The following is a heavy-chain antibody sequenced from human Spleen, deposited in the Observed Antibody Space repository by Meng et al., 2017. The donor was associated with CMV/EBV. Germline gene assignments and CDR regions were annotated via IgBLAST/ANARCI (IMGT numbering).Heavy chain of an antibody. CDR1: GFTFSTYA. Sequence: GGSLRLSCAASGFTFSTYAMDWVRQAPGKGLEWVAVISYDGSNKYYADSVKGRFTISRDNSKNTLYLQMNSLRAEDTAVYYCAVSTYSSSWYGPFYYYYGMDVWGQGTTVTVSS. CDR2: ISYDGSNK. D-gene: IGHD6-13*01. J-gene: IGHJ6*02. V-gene: IGHV3-30*04. CDR3: AVSTYSSSWYGPFYYYYGMDV.